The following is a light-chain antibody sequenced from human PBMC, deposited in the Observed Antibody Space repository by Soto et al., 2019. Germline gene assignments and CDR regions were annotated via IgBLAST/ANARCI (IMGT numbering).Light chain of an antibody. Sequence: EIVMTQSPATLSVSPGERATLSFRASQSVSSNLAWYQQKSGQAPSLLIYGASTRATGTPARFSGSGSGTEFTLTISSLQSEDFAVYYCQQYIRWPLTFGGGTKVDIK. J-gene: IGKJ4*01. CDR1: QSVSSN. CDR2: GAS. CDR3: QQYIRWPLT. V-gene: IGKV3-15*01.